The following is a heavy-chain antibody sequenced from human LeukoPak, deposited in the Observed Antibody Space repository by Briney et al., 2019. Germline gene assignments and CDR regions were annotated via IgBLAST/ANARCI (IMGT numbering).Heavy chain of an antibody. CDR3: ARVRGGYYDSSGYSTEPFDY. CDR1: GFTFSSYA. Sequence: PGGSLRLSCAASGFTFSSYAMSWVRQAPGKGLEWIGYIYYSGSTNYNPSLKSRVTISVDTSKNQFSLKLSSVTAADTAVYYCARVRGGYYDSSGYSTEPFDYWGQGTLVTVSS. V-gene: IGHV4-59*01. D-gene: IGHD3-22*01. CDR2: IYYSGST. J-gene: IGHJ4*02.